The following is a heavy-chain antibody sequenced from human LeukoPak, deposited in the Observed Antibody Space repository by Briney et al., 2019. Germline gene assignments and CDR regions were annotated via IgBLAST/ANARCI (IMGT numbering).Heavy chain of an antibody. D-gene: IGHD1-26*01. V-gene: IGHV3-30*03. CDR3: AISLGSGGFFYYLDF. CDR1: GITFSSFA. Sequence: PGGSLRLSCAASGITFSSFAIHWVRQAPGKGLEWVAIKSPDERNTDYADSVRGRFTFSRDNSKNMLFLQMNRLRIEDTGVYYCAISLGSGGFFYYLDFWGEGTAVTVSS. CDR2: KSPDERNT. J-gene: IGHJ6*03.